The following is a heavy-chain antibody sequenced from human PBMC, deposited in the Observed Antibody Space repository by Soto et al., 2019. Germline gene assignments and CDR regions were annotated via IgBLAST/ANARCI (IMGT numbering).Heavy chain of an antibody. CDR2: IDPSDSYI. Sequence: EVQLVQSGAEVKKPGESLRISCQGSGYSFTSSWISWVRQMPGEGLEWMGRIDPSDSYINYSPSFQGLVTIPADKSISTAYLQWSSLKASDTAMYYCARRGSSSSFFYDSWGKGTLVTVSS. J-gene: IGHJ4*02. CDR1: GYSFTSSW. CDR3: ARRGSSSSFFYDS. V-gene: IGHV5-10-1*03. D-gene: IGHD6-6*01.